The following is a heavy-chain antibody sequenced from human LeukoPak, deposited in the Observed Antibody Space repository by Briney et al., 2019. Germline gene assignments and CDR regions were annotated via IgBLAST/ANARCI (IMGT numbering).Heavy chain of an antibody. CDR2: VYTGGST. CDR3: AKDGGLWVSAHWGDS. V-gene: IGHV3-53*01. Sequence: GGSLRLSCAASGFIVSSNYMHWVRRAPGKGLEWVSAVYTGGSTYYADSVKGRFTVSRDNSKNTLFLQMNSLRAEDTAVYYCAKDGGLWVSAHWGDSWGRGTLVTVSS. D-gene: IGHD7-27*01. J-gene: IGHJ4*02. CDR1: GFIVSSNY.